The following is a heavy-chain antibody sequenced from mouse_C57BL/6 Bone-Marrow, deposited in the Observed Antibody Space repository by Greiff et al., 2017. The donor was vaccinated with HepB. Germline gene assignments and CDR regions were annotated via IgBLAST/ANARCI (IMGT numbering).Heavy chain of an antibody. V-gene: IGHV6-6*01. J-gene: IGHJ1*03. CDR2: IRNKANNHAT. CDR1: GFTFSDAW. CDR3: TGELLRSSWYFDV. Sequence: EVKLVESGGGLVQPGGSMKLSCAASGFTFSDAWMDWVRQSPEKGLEWVAEIRNKANNHATYYAESVKGRFTISRDDSKSSVYLQMNSLRAEDTGIYYCTGELLRSSWYFDVWGTGTTVAVSS. D-gene: IGHD1-1*01.